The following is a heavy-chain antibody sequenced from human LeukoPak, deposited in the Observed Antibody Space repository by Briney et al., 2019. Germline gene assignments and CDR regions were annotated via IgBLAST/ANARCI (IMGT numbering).Heavy chain of an antibody. CDR2: FDPEDGET. CDR3: ATGTLHCSSTSCYSRDYYMDV. CDR1: GYTLTELS. D-gene: IGHD2-2*02. Sequence: ASVKVSCKVSGYTLTELSMHWVRQAPGKGLEWMGGFDPEDGETIYAQKFQGRVTMTEDTSTDTAYMELSSLRSEGTAVYYCATGTLHCSSTSCYSRDYYMDVWGKGTTVTVSS. V-gene: IGHV1-24*01. J-gene: IGHJ6*03.